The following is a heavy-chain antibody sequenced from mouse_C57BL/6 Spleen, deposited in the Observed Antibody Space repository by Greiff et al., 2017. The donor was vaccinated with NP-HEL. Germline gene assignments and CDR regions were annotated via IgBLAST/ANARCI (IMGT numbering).Heavy chain of an antibody. CDR1: GYSITSGYY. CDR2: ISYDGSN. J-gene: IGHJ2*01. CDR3: AREGLRPYFDY. V-gene: IGHV3-6*01. D-gene: IGHD2-4*01. Sequence: EVKLQESGPGLVKPSQSLSLTCSVTGYSITSGYYWNWIRQFPGNKLEWMGYISYDGSNNYNPSLKNRISITRDTSKNQFFLKLNSVTTEDTATYYCAREGLRPYFDYWGQGTTLTVSS.